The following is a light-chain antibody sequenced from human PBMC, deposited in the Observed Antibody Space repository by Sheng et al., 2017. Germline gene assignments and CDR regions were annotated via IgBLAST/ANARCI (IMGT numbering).Light chain of an antibody. Sequence: DVVLTQSPLSLPVTLGQPASISCSCSSSHSLVNGDGNTYLNWFQQRPGQSPRRLIYNVSNRDSGVPDRFSGSGSGTDFTLKINRVEAEDVGVYYCMHGTHWPPVYTFGQGTKLEIK. J-gene: IGKJ2*01. CDR2: NVS. V-gene: IGKV2-30*01. CDR3: MHGTHWPPVYT. CDR1: HSLVNGDGNTY.